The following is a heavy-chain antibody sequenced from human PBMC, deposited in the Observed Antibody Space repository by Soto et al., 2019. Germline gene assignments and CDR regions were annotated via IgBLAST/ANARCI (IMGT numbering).Heavy chain of an antibody. Sequence: GGSLRLSCAPSGFTFSNYAMHWVRQAPGKGLEWVAVISYDGSNKYYADSVKGRFTISRDNSKNTLYPQMNSLRAEDTAVYYCARDKRDLRFLEWSYYFDYWGQGTLVTV. V-gene: IGHV3-30-3*01. D-gene: IGHD3-3*01. CDR1: GFTFSNYA. CDR2: ISYDGSNK. CDR3: ARDKRDLRFLEWSYYFDY. J-gene: IGHJ4*02.